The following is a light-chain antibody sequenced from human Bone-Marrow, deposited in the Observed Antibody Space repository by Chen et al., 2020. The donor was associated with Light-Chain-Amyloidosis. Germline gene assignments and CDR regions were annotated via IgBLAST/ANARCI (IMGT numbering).Light chain of an antibody. CDR2: GAS. CDR1: QTVSSIY. J-gene: IGKJ2*01. V-gene: IGKV3-20*01. CDR3: QQYGSSPLYT. Sequence: EIVLTQSPDTLSLSPGERATLSCRASQTVSSIYIAWYQQKPGQPPRLLIYGASSRATGIPDRFSGSGSGTDFTLTISRLEPEDFAVYYCQQYGSSPLYTFGQGTKLEIK.